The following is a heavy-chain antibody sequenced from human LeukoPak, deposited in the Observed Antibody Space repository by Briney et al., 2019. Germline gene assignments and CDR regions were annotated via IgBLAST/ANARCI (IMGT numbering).Heavy chain of an antibody. V-gene: IGHV4-30-4*01. CDR1: GGSVSSVDEY. J-gene: IGHJ5*02. CDR2: VYYSGST. CDR3: ARDSGDLWFGGSINNWFDP. Sequence: TLSLTCTVSGGSVSSVDEYWSCIRQPPGKGLEGSGYVYYSGSTYDNPSLNSRVTISVYTSKNQFSRKLSGVTAADTAVYYCARDSGDLWFGGSINNWFDPWGQGTLVTVSS. D-gene: IGHD3-10*01.